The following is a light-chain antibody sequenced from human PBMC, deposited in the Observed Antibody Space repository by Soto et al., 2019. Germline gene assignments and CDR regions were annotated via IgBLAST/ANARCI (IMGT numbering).Light chain of an antibody. CDR2: QDS. CDR1: KLGDKY. V-gene: IGLV3-1*01. Sequence: YELTQPPSVSVSPGQTASITCSGDKLGDKYACWYQQKPGQSPVLVIYQDSKRPSGIPERFSGSNSGNTATLTISGTQAMDEADYYCQAWDSSVVFGGGTKVTVL. J-gene: IGLJ2*01. CDR3: QAWDSSVV.